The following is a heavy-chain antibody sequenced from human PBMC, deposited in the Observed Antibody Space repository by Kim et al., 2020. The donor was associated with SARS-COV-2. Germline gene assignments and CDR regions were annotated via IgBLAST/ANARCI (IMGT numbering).Heavy chain of an antibody. V-gene: IGHV5-10-1*01. Sequence: GESLKISCKGSGYSFTSYWISWVRQMPGKGLEWMGRIDPSDSYTNYSPSFQGHVTISADKSISTAYLQWSSLKASDTAMYYCARHPTSHPGAVAVKWVKTNYYYYGMDVWGQGTTVTVSS. CDR1: GYSFTSYW. D-gene: IGHD6-19*01. CDR3: ARHPTSHPGAVAVKWVKTNYYYYGMDV. CDR2: IDPSDSYT. J-gene: IGHJ6*02.